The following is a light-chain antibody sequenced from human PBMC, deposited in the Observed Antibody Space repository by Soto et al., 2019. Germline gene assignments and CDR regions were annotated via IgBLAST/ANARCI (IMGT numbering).Light chain of an antibody. Sequence: DIQMTQSPSTLSAYVGDRVTITCRASQSISRWLAWYKQKPGKAPKLLIYDASSLESGVPSRFSGSGSETEFTLTISSLQPDDFATYYCLQFNESFVWAFGQGTKV. V-gene: IGKV1-5*01. CDR2: DAS. CDR1: QSISRW. CDR3: LQFNESFVWA. J-gene: IGKJ1*01.